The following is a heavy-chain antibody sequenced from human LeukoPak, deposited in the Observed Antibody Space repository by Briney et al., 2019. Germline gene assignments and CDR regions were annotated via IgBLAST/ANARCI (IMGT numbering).Heavy chain of an antibody. Sequence: GGSLSLSCAASGFTFSSYAMSWVRQAPGKGLEWVSAISGSGGSTYYADPVKGRFTISRDNSKNTLYLQMNSLRAEDTAVYYCAKNYESGRGAPYGMAVGARGTTLTVPS. J-gene: IGHJ6*04. D-gene: IGHD3-10*01. V-gene: IGHV3-23*01. CDR3: AKNYESGRGAPYGMAV. CDR1: GFTFSSYA. CDR2: ISGSGGST.